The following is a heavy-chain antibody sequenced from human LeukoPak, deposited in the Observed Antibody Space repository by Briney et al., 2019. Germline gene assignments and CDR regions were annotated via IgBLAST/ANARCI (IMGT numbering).Heavy chain of an antibody. V-gene: IGHV1-69*05. CDR2: IIPIFGTA. J-gene: IGHJ6*03. Sequence: SVKVSCKASGGTFSSYAISWVRQAPGQGLEWMGGIIPIFGTANYAQKFQGRVTITTDESTSTAYMELSSRRSEDTAVYYCATTPLIVVVTAMYYYYYMDVWGKGTTVTVSS. CDR3: ATTPLIVVVTAMYYYYYMDV. D-gene: IGHD2-21*02. CDR1: GGTFSSYA.